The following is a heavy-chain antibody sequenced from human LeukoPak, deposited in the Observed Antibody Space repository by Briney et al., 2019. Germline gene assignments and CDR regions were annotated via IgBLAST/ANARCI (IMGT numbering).Heavy chain of an antibody. CDR1: GGSFSGYY. Sequence: SETLSLTCAVYGGSFSGYYWSWIRQPPGKGLEWMGEINHSGSTNYNPSLKSRVTISVEASKNQFSLKLSSVTAADTAVYYCARGSIAAAGLTSYYYYGMDVWGQGTAVTVSS. D-gene: IGHD6-13*01. CDR3: ARGSIAAAGLTSYYYYGMDV. V-gene: IGHV4-34*01. J-gene: IGHJ6*02. CDR2: INHSGST.